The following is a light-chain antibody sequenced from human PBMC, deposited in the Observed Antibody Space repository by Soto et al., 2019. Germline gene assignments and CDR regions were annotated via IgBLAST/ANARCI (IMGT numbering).Light chain of an antibody. V-gene: IGLV2-14*01. J-gene: IGLJ1*01. CDR3: SSYTSNSTRV. Sequence: QSVLTQPASVSGSPGQSITISCTGTSNDVGGYHYVSWYQQYPGKAPKLMIYEVSNRPSGVSNRFSGSKSGKTASLTISGIQAEDEADYYCSSYTSNSTRVFGTGTKLTVL. CDR2: EVS. CDR1: SNDVGGYHY.